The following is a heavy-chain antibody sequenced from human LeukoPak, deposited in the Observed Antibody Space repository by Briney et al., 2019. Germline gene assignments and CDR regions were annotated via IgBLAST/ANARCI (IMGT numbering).Heavy chain of an antibody. CDR2: IYYSGST. V-gene: IGHV4-59*01. CDR1: GGSISSYY. D-gene: IGHD1-7*01. CDR3: ARVSPNLRFDY. J-gene: IGHJ4*02. Sequence: SSETLSLTCTVSGGSISSYYWSWIRQPPGKGLEWIGYIYYSGSTNYNPSLKSRVTISVDTSKNQFSLKLSSVIAADTAVYYCARVSPNLRFDYWGRGTLVTVSP.